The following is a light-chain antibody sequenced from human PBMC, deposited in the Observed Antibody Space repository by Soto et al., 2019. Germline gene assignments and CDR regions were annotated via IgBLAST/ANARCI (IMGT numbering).Light chain of an antibody. CDR3: QQYNSYSWT. CDR2: GAS. J-gene: IGKJ1*01. Sequence: DIQMTQSHSTLSASVAGRVTITCRASQSVGTWVAWYQQKPGKAPKLLIYGASNLESGVPSRFSGSGSGTEFTLTISSLQPDDFATYYCQQYNSYSWTFGQGTKVHIK. CDR1: QSVGTW. V-gene: IGKV1-5*01.